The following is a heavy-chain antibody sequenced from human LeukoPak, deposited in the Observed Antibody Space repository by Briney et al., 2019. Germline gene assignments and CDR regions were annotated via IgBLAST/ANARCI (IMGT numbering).Heavy chain of an antibody. CDR2: IYHGGTT. J-gene: IGHJ4*02. CDR1: GYSISSGYY. V-gene: IGHV4-38-2*02. CDR3: ARTPYYYDSSGYDGH. D-gene: IGHD3-22*01. Sequence: TSETLSLTCTVSGYSISSGYYWGWIRQPPGEGLEWIGSIYHGGTTYYNPSLKSRVSMSVDTSKNQFSLKLSSVTAADTAVYYRARTPYYYDSSGYDGHWGQGTLVTVSS.